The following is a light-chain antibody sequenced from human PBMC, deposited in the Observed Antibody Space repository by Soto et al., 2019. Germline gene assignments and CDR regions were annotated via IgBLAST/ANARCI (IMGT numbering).Light chain of an antibody. CDR3: QQSYSSPRT. J-gene: IGKJ1*01. CDR1: QSISSY. Sequence: IPMTQSPVLLSASVGNRDTITCRASQSISSYLNWYQQKPGKAPKLLIYAASSLQSGVPSRFSGSGSGTDFTLTISSLQPEDFATFYCQQSYSSPRTFGQGTKVDIK. CDR2: AAS. V-gene: IGKV1-39*01.